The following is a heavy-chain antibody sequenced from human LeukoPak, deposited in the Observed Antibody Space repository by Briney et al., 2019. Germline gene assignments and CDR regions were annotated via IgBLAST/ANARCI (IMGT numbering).Heavy chain of an antibody. CDR2: ISGSGDST. CDR1: GFTFSNYA. CDR3: AKIAAAMVTNFDY. D-gene: IGHD5-18*01. V-gene: IGHV3-23*01. Sequence: GGSLRLSCAASGFTFSNYAMSWVRQAPGKGLEGVSAISGSGDSTYYGDSVKGRFTISRDNSKNTLFLQMNSLRGEDTAVYYCAKIAAAMVTNFDYWGQGTLVTVSS. J-gene: IGHJ4*02.